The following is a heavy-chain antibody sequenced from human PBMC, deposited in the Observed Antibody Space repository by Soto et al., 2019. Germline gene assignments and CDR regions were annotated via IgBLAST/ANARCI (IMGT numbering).Heavy chain of an antibody. CDR1: GFTFSSYG. CDR3: AKDSGEDSSSRYVVYYYGMDV. J-gene: IGHJ6*02. D-gene: IGHD6-13*01. V-gene: IGHV3-30*02. CDR2: IWYDGSNK. Sequence: AGSLRLSCAASGFTFSSYGMHWVRHAPGKGLEWVAVIWYDGSNKYYADSVKGRFTISRDNSKNTLYLQMNSLRAEDTAVYYCAKDSGEDSSSRYVVYYYGMDVWGQGTTVTVSS.